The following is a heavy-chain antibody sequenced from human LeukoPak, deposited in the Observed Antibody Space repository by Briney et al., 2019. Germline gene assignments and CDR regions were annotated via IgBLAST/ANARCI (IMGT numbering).Heavy chain of an antibody. J-gene: IGHJ4*02. CDR1: GFTFGDYA. D-gene: IGHD3-22*01. CDR2: ISSSSSYI. V-gene: IGHV3-21*01. Sequence: NPGGSLRLSCTASGFTFGDYAMSWVRQAPGKGLEWVSSISSSSSYIYYADSVKGRFTISRDNAKNSLYLQMNSLRAEDTAVYYCARVFGYSFSDYWDQGTLVTVSS. CDR3: ARVFGYSFSDY.